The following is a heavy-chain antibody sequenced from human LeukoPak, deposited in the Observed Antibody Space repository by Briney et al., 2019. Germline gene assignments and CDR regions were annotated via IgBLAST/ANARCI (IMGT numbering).Heavy chain of an antibody. Sequence: ASVKVSCKASGGTFSSYAISWVRQAPGQGLEWMGGIIPIFGTANYAQKFQGRVTITADESTSTAYMELSSLRSEDTAVYYCARDGGTRYDFWSGYLPSYANGFDPWGQGTLVTVSS. D-gene: IGHD3-3*01. J-gene: IGHJ5*02. CDR2: IIPIFGTA. V-gene: IGHV1-69*13. CDR3: ARDGGTRYDFWSGYLPSYANGFDP. CDR1: GGTFSSYA.